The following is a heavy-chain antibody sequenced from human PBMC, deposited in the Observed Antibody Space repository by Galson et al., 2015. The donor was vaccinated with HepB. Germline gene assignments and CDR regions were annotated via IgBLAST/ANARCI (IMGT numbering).Heavy chain of an antibody. V-gene: IGHV3-33*01. Sequence: SLRLSCAASGFIFSSYGMHWVRQAPGKGLEWVAVIWYDGSNKYYADSVKGRFTISRDNSKNTLYLQMNSLRAEDTAVYYCARDLSGFLEWLFPGHYYYYGMDVWGQGTTVTVSS. CDR2: IWYDGSNK. D-gene: IGHD3-3*01. CDR3: ARDLSGFLEWLFPGHYYYYGMDV. J-gene: IGHJ6*02. CDR1: GFIFSSYG.